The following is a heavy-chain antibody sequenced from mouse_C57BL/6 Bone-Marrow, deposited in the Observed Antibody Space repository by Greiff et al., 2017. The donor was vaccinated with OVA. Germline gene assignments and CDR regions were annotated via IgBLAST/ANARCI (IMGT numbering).Heavy chain of an antibody. D-gene: IGHD1-1*01. J-gene: IGHJ1*03. CDR1: GFNIKDDY. CDR2: IDTENGDT. Sequence: EVQLQQSGAELVRPGASVKLSCTASGFNIKDDYMHWVKQRPEQGLEWIGWIDTENGDTEYASKFQGKATITADTSSNTAYLQLSSLTSEDTAVYYCTTDFITTVVATKYFDVWGTGTTVTVSS. V-gene: IGHV14-4*01. CDR3: TTDFITTVVATKYFDV.